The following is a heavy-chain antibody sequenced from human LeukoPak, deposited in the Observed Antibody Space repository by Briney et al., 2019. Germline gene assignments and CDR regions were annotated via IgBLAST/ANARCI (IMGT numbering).Heavy chain of an antibody. CDR1: GGSISSSSYY. CDR3: ARGTVVVAATLNY. Sequence: SETLSLTCTVSGGSISSSSYYWGWIRQPPGKGLEWIGSIYYSGSTYYNPSLKSRVTISVDTSKNQFSLKLSSVTAADTAVYYCARGTVVVAATLNYWGQGTLVTVSS. V-gene: IGHV4-39*07. CDR2: IYYSGST. J-gene: IGHJ4*02. D-gene: IGHD2-15*01.